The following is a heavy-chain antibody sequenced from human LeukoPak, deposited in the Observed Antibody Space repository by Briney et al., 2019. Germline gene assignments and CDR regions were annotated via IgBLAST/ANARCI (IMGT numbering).Heavy chain of an antibody. CDR3: ARRGYHDYSGFDY. CDR2: MSYDGSNK. Sequence: GGSLRLSCAASGFTFSSYAMHWVRQAPGKGLEWVAVMSYDGSNKYYADSVKGRFTISRDNSKNTLYLQMNSLRAEGTAVYYCARRGYHDYSGFDYWGQGTLVTVSS. D-gene: IGHD1-26*01. CDR1: GFTFSSYA. J-gene: IGHJ4*02. V-gene: IGHV3-30*04.